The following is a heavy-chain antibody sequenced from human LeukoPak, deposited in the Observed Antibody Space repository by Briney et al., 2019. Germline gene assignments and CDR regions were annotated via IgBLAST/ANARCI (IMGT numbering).Heavy chain of an antibody. CDR1: GFTFSSYG. D-gene: IGHD1-26*01. CDR3: AKGRQWELPLDY. Sequence: PGGSLRLSCAATGFTFSSYGVHWVRQAPGRGLEWVAFIRYDGSNKYYADSVKGRFTISRDNSKNTLYLQMNSLRAEDTAVYYCAKGRQWELPLDYWGQGTLVTVSS. CDR2: IRYDGSNK. J-gene: IGHJ4*02. V-gene: IGHV3-30*02.